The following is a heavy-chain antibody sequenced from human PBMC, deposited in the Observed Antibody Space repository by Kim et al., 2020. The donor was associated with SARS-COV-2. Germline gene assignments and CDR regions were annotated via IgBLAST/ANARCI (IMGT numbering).Heavy chain of an antibody. CDR1: GFTFSSYS. D-gene: IGHD1-26*01. CDR2: ISSSSSYI. J-gene: IGHJ3*02. CDR3: AREGSDGAFDI. Sequence: GGSLRLSCAASGFTFSSYSMNWVRQAPGKGLEWVSSISSSSSYIYYADSVKGRFTISRDNAKNSLYLQMNSLRAEDTAVYYCAREGSDGAFDIWGQGTMVTVSS. V-gene: IGHV3-21*01.